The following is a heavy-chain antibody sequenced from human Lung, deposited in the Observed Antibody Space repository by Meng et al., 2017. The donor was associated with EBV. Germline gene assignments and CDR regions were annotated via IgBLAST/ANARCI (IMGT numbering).Heavy chain of an antibody. CDR3: AKDLRVVPAASGNY. Sequence: EVGVLEVGGGLVQPGGALRLSCAASGFTFSSYAMSWVRQAPGKGLEWVSAISGSGGSTYYADSVKGRFTISRDNSKNTLYLQMNSLRAEDTAVYYCAKDLRVVPAASGNYWGQGTLVTVSS. V-gene: IGHV3-23*01. CDR2: ISGSGGST. D-gene: IGHD2-2*01. J-gene: IGHJ4*02. CDR1: GFTFSSYA.